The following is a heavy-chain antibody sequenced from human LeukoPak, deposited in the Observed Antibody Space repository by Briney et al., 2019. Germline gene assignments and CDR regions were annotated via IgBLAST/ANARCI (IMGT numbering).Heavy chain of an antibody. D-gene: IGHD3-10*01. CDR3: VNYGSGSYFGI. CDR1: GGTFSSYA. Sequence: RASVKVSCKASGGTFSSYAISWVRQTPGQGLEWMGGIIPIFGTANYAQKFQGRVTITADESTSTAYMELSSLRSEDTAVYYCVNYGSGSYFGIWGQGTLVTVSS. V-gene: IGHV1-69*13. J-gene: IGHJ4*02. CDR2: IIPIFGTA.